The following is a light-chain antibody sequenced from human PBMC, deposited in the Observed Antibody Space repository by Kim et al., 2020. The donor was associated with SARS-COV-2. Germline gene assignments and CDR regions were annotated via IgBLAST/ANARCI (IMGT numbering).Light chain of an antibody. CDR2: GAS. CDR3: QQYNNWPV. Sequence: TVSPGERASLSCSASQSVSSNLAWYQQKPGQAPRLLIYGASTRATGIPARFSGSWSGTEFTLTISSLQSEDFAVYYCQQYNNWPVFGQGTKVDIK. J-gene: IGKJ1*01. V-gene: IGKV3-15*01. CDR1: QSVSSN.